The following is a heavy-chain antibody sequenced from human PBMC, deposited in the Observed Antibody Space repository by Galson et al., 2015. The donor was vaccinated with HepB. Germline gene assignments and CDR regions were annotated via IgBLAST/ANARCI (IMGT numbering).Heavy chain of an antibody. CDR2: IDREGTTT. CDR1: GFPFKSYF. V-gene: IGHV3-74*01. CDR3: ARDDAVNFYFST. J-gene: IGHJ5*02. D-gene: IGHD2/OR15-2a*01. Sequence: SLRLSCAASGFPFKSYFMHWVRQAPGKGLVWVSRIDREGTTTNYADSVKGRFTVSRDNAKNTLYLQMDSLRAEDTAVYFCARDDAVNFYFSTWGQGTLVSVSS.